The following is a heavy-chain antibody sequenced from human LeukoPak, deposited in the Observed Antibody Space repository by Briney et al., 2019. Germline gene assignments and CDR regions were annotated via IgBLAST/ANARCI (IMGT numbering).Heavy chain of an antibody. Sequence: PGGSLRLSCAASGFTFSSYAMSWVRQAPGKGLEWVSAISGSGGSTYYADSVKGRFTISRDNSKNTLYLQMNSLRAEDTAVYYCAKDVGYNSSSDLNWFDPWGQGTLVTVSS. CDR3: AKDVGYNSSSDLNWFDP. V-gene: IGHV3-23*01. CDR1: GFTFSSYA. J-gene: IGHJ5*02. CDR2: ISGSGGST. D-gene: IGHD6-6*01.